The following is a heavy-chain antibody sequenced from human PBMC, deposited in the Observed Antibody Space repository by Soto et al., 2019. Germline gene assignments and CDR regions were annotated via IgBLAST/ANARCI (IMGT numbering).Heavy chain of an antibody. CDR1: GGSISSYY. CDR3: ARSPQYCTNGVCYFYYMDV. D-gene: IGHD2-8*01. Sequence: SETLSLTCTVSGGSISSYYWSWIRQPPGKGLEWIGYIYYSGSTNYNPSLKSRVTISVDTSKNQFSLKLSSVTAADTAVYYCARSPQYCTNGVCYFYYMDVWGKGTTVTVSS. J-gene: IGHJ6*03. CDR2: IYYSGST. V-gene: IGHV4-59*08.